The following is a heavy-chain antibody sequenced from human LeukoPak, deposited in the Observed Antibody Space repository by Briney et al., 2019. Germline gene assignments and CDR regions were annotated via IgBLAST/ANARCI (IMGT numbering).Heavy chain of an antibody. Sequence: GGSLRLSCAASGFTFSSYEMNWVRQAPGKGLEWFSYISSSGGTTYYADSVKGRFTISRDNAKKSLYLEMNSPRAEDTAVYYCTRSHNTNDHPFDIWGEGTRVTVS. CDR1: GFTFSSYE. J-gene: IGHJ3*02. CDR3: TRSHNTNDHPFDI. V-gene: IGHV3-48*03. D-gene: IGHD1-1*01. CDR2: ISSSGGTT.